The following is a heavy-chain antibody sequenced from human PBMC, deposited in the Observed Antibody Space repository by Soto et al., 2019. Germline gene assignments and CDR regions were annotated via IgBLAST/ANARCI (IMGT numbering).Heavy chain of an antibody. CDR3: AKANGDYGDAFDI. CDR1: GFTFSSYG. V-gene: IGHV3-30*18. D-gene: IGHD4-17*01. CDR2: ISYDGSNK. J-gene: IGHJ3*02. Sequence: PGGSLRLSCAASGFTFSSYGMHWVRQAPGKGLEWVAVISYDGSNKYYADSVKGRFTISRDNSKNTLYLQMNSLRAEDTAVYYCAKANGDYGDAFDIWGQGTMVTVSS.